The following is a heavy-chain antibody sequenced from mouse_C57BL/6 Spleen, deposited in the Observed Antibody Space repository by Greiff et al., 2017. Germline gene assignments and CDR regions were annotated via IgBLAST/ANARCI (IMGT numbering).Heavy chain of an antibody. CDR2: ISDGGSYT. J-gene: IGHJ2*01. Sequence: DVHLVESGGGLVKPGGSLKLSCAASGFTFSSYAMSWVRQTPEKRLEWVATISDGGSYTYYPDNVKGRFTISRDNAKNNLYLQMSHLKSEDTAMYYCSRGNYDYVYWGQGTTLTVSS. D-gene: IGHD2-4*01. V-gene: IGHV5-4*01. CDR1: GFTFSSYA. CDR3: SRGNYDYVY.